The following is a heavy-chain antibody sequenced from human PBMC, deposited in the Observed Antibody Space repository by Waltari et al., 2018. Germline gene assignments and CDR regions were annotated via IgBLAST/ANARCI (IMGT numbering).Heavy chain of an antibody. CDR3: SRAPGWGGSYYWYFDL. CDR1: GFTFSSYW. D-gene: IGHD1-26*01. V-gene: IGHV3-7*01. Sequence: EVQLVEAGGGLVQPGGSLRLSCAASGFTFSSYWMSWVRQAPGKGLEWVANIKQDGSEKYYFDSVKGRFTISRDNAKNSLYLQMNSLRAADTSVYYCSRAPGWGGSYYWYFDLWGRGTLVIVSS. CDR2: IKQDGSEK. J-gene: IGHJ2*01.